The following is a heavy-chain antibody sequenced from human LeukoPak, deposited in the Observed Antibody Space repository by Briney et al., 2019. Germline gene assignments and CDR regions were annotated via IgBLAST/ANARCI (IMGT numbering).Heavy chain of an antibody. Sequence: SETLSLTCAVSGVSFNDYYWSWVRQTPGKGLEWIGEINHSGYTNDSPSLKSRVTISIDTSRKQFYLNLRSVTVADTGLYYCTRMTTGHDYWGQGPLVTVSS. CDR1: GVSFNDYY. CDR2: INHSGYT. D-gene: IGHD4-17*01. J-gene: IGHJ4*02. CDR3: TRMTTGHDY. V-gene: IGHV4-34*10.